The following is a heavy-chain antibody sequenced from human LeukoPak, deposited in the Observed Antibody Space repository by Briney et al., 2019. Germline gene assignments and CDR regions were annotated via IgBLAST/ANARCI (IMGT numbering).Heavy chain of an antibody. J-gene: IGHJ3*02. CDR3: ATGARLGLSAFDI. CDR2: INPNSGGT. Sequence: ASVKVSCKASGYTFTTYAMDWVRQAPGQGLEWMGWINPNSGGTNYAQKFQGRVTMTRDTSISTAYMELSRLRSVDTAVYYCATGARLGLSAFDIWGQGTMVTVSS. V-gene: IGHV1-2*02. CDR1: GYTFTTYA. D-gene: IGHD3-16*01.